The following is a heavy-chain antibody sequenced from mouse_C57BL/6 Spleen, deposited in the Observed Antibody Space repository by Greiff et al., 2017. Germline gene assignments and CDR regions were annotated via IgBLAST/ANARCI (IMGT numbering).Heavy chain of an antibody. Sequence: VQLQQPGAELVKPGASVKLSCKASGYTFTSYWMHWVKQRPGQGLEWIGMIHPNSGGTNYNEKFKGKATLTADKPSSTAYMQLSSLTSEDSAVYFCARGGLSAFDDWGTGTTVTVSS. CDR2: IHPNSGGT. CDR1: GYTFTSYW. CDR3: ARGGLSAFDD. J-gene: IGHJ1*03. V-gene: IGHV1-64*01.